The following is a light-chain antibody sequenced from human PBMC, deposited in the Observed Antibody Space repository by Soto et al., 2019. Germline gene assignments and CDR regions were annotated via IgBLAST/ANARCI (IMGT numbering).Light chain of an antibody. Sequence: QSVLTQPPSVSAAPGQKVTISCSGSSSNIGENYVSWYQQLPGAAPKLLIYDNSKRPSGIPDRFSGSKSGTSATLGITGLQTGDEADYYCGTWDSSLSVVAFAGGTKLTVL. CDR3: GTWDSSLSVVA. CDR1: SSNIGENY. V-gene: IGLV1-51*01. CDR2: DNS. J-gene: IGLJ2*01.